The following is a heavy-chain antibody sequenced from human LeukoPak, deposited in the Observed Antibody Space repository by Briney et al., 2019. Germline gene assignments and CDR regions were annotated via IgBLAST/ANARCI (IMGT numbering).Heavy chain of an antibody. D-gene: IGHD3-10*01. CDR1: GYSISSGYY. CDR3: ARTDYYGSGSFFY. CDR2: IYHSGST. V-gene: IGHV4-38-2*01. Sequence: SETLSLTCAVSGYSISSGYYWGWIRQPPGKGLEWIGSIYHSGSTYYIPSLKSRVTISVDTSKNQFSLKLSSVTAADTAVYYCARTDYYGSGSFFYWGQGTLVTVSS. J-gene: IGHJ4*02.